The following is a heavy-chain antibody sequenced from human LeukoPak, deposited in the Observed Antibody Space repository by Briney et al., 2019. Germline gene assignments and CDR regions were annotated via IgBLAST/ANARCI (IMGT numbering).Heavy chain of an antibody. D-gene: IGHD3-16*01. CDR1: GFTFSSYA. Sequence: PGGSLRLSCAASGFTFSSYAMSWVRQAPEKGLEWVSVISGSGGTTYYADSVKGRFTISRDNSKNMLYLQMNSLRAEDTAVYYCAKRVGGVNNFDYWGQGTLVTVSS. J-gene: IGHJ4*02. V-gene: IGHV3-23*01. CDR2: ISGSGGTT. CDR3: AKRVGGVNNFDY.